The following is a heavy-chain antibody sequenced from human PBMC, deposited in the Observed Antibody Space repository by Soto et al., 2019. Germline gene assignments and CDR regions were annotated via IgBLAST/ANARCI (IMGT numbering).Heavy chain of an antibody. V-gene: IGHV3-30-3*01. Sequence: GGSLRLPCAASGLTFSSYAMHWVRQAPSKRQKWVAVISYEESNKYYADTGKGRYTNYRDNSKNTLYLQMNSLRAEDTAVYYCARDHYDSLTGKDYYFDYWGQGTLVTVAS. J-gene: IGHJ4*02. CDR3: ARDHYDSLTGKDYYFDY. D-gene: IGHD3-9*01. CDR2: ISYEESNK. CDR1: GLTFSSYA.